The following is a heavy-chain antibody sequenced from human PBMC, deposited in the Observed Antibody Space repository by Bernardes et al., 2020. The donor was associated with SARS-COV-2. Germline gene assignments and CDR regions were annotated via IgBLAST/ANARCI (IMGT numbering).Heavy chain of an antibody. D-gene: IGHD3-22*01. J-gene: IGHJ5*02. Sequence: ASVKVSCEASGYPFRTFGLTWVRQAPGQGLEWMGWISADNGYTKYAQKFQGRATMTADTSTNTAFMELRSLTSADTAIYYCARDMGGNSFYYDSTFYLPSLDLWGQGTLVTVSS. CDR2: ISADNGYT. CDR1: GYPFRTFG. CDR3: ARDMGGNSFYYDSTFYLPSLDL. V-gene: IGHV1-18*01.